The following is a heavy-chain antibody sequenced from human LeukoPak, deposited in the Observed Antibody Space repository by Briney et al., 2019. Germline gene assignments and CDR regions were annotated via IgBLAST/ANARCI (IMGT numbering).Heavy chain of an antibody. CDR1: GYSISSGGYY. D-gene: IGHD4-11*01. Sequence: SETLSLTCTVSGYSISSGGYYWSWIRQPPGKGLEWIGYIYHSGSTYYNPSLKSRVTISVDRSKNQFSLKLSSVTAADTAVYYCARDRAGNYHYWGQGTLVTVSS. J-gene: IGHJ4*02. CDR3: ARDRAGNYHY. CDR2: IYHSGST. V-gene: IGHV4-30-2*01.